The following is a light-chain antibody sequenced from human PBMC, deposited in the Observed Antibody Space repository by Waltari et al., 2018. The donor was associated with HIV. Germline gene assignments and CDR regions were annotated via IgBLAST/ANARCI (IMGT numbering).Light chain of an antibody. J-gene: IGLJ2*01. CDR1: TSDLAGSFHY. CDR2: DVN. V-gene: IGLV2-14*03. CDR3: SSYSTTNTYVV. Sequence: QSALAQPASVSGSLGQSVAISCSGSTSDLAGSFHYVAWYQQHAGKPPKLLISDVNKRTSGVSDRFSGFRSGNMASLTISGLQTDDESIYFCSSYSTTNTYVVFGGGTKVTVL.